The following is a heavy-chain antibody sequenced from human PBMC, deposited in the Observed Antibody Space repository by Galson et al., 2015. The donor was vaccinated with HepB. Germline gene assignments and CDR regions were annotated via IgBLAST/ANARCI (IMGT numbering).Heavy chain of an antibody. CDR1: GYTFTSYA. D-gene: IGHD2-2*01. V-gene: IGHV1-3*01. Sequence: SVKVSCKASGYTFTSYAMHWVRQAPGQRLEWMGWINAGNGNTKYSQKFQGRVTITRDTSASTAYMELSSLRSEDTAVYYCARDGVVSNVVVPAGWFDPWDQGTLVTVSS. CDR2: INAGNGNT. CDR3: ARDGVVSNVVVPAGWFDP. J-gene: IGHJ5*02.